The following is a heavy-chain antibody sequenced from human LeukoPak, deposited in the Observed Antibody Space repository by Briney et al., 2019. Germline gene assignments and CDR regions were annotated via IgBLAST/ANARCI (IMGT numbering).Heavy chain of an antibody. CDR1: GGSISGGSYY. Sequence: SQTLSLTCTVSGGSISGGSYYWTWIRQPPGKGLEWIGYIYYGGSTNYNPSLKSRVTISLDTSKNQFSLQLSSVTAADTAVYYCAAGVNGGADYWGQGTLVTVAS. V-gene: IGHV4-61*01. D-gene: IGHD7-27*01. CDR2: IYYGGST. J-gene: IGHJ4*02. CDR3: AAGVNGGADY.